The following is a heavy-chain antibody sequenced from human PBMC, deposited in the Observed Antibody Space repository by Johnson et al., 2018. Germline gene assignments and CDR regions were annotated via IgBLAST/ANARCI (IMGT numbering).Heavy chain of an antibody. J-gene: IGHJ1*01. CDR2: FDREHGES. Sequence: QVQLVQSGAEVKKPGASVKVSCKVSGYTLSELSIHWVRQAPGKGLEWMGSFDREHGESIHAQRFQGRVTLAEDTSADTAYMGLSSLRSEDTAVYYCATGTRISHYFGRVMGVFEHWGQGTLVTVSS. CDR1: GYTLSELS. D-gene: IGHD3-16*01. CDR3: ATGTRISHYFGRVMGVFEH. V-gene: IGHV1-24*01.